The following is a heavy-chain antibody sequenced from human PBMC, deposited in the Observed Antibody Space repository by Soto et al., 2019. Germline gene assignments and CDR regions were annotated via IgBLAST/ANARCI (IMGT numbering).Heavy chain of an antibody. CDR2: IIPILGIA. J-gene: IGHJ3*02. CDR3: ARDGSEGAFDI. V-gene: IGHV1-69*08. D-gene: IGHD6-19*01. CDR1: GGTFSSYT. Sequence: QVQLVQSGAEVKKPGSSVKVSCKASGGTFSSYTISWVRQAPGQGLEWMGRIIPILGIANYAQKFQGRVTITADKSTSTAYMGLSSLRSEDTAVYYCARDGSEGAFDIWGQGTMVTVSS.